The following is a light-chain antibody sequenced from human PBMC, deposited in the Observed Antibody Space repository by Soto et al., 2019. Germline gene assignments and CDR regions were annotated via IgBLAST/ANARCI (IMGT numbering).Light chain of an antibody. J-gene: IGKJ1*01. CDR1: QTISSW. CDR2: KAS. CDR3: QHYNSYSEA. V-gene: IGKV1-5*03. Sequence: IRITKNKYTLSGSVGDRVTITCRASQTISSWLAWYQQKPGKAPKLLIYKASTLKSGVPSRFSGSGSGTEFTLTISSLQPDDFATYYCQHYNSYSEAFGQGSKADIK.